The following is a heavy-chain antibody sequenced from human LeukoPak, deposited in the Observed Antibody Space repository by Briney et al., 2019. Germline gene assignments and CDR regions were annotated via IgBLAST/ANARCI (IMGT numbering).Heavy chain of an antibody. D-gene: IGHD3-16*02. CDR3: ARKARTYYDYVWGSYRRAEYFQH. CDR2: IKQDRSEK. Sequence: GGSLRLSCAASGFTFSSYWMSWVRQAPGKGLEWVANIKQDRSEKYYVDSVKGRFTISRDNAKNSLYLQMNSLRAEDTAVYYCARKARTYYDYVWGSYRRAEYFQHWGQGTLVTVSS. CDR1: GFTFSSYW. J-gene: IGHJ1*01. V-gene: IGHV3-7*01.